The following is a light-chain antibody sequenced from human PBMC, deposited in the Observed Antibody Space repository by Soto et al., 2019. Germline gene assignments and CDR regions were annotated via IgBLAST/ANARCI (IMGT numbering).Light chain of an antibody. CDR2: EVT. J-gene: IGLJ3*02. CDR3: CSYASSSTCV. Sequence: QSALTQPASVSGSPGQSITISCTGTSSDVGSYNLVSWYQQHPGKAPKVMIYEVTKRPSGVSNRFSGSKSGNTASLTISRLQAEDEAYYYCCSYASSSTCVFAGGTKVTVL. CDR1: SSDVGSYNL. V-gene: IGLV2-23*02.